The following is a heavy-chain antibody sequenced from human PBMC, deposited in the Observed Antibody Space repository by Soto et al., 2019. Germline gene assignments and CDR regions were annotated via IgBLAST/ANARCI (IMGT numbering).Heavy chain of an antibody. D-gene: IGHD3-22*01. V-gene: IGHV4-61*01. CDR3: TRARITMIADY. CDR1: GTSVTSYSYY. Sequence: QVQLQESGPGLVKPSETLSLTCNVSGTSVTSYSYYWNWIRQTPGKGLEWIGYVFTSENTKYNPSLKGLASISVDASKNQFSLTLTSVTAADTAVYYCTRARITMIADYWGPGTLVTVSS. CDR2: VFTSENT. J-gene: IGHJ4*02.